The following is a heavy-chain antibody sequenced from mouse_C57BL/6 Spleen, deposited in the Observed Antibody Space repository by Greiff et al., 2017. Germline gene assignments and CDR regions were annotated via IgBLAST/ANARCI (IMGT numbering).Heavy chain of an antibody. J-gene: IGHJ1*03. CDR2: ISNLAYSI. CDR3: ARHDTTVVAVWYFDV. Sequence: EVKLQESGGGLVQPGGSLKLSCAASGFTFSDYGMAWVRQAPRKGPEWVAFISNLAYSIYYADTVTGRFTISRENAKNTLYLEMSSLRSEDTAMYYCARHDTTVVAVWYFDVWGTGTTVTVSS. CDR1: GFTFSDYG. V-gene: IGHV5-15*01. D-gene: IGHD1-1*01.